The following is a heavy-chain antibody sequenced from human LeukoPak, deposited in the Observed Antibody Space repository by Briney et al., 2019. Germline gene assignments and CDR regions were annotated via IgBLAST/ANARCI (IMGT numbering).Heavy chain of an antibody. CDR2: IGSDVRT. J-gene: IGHJ4*02. D-gene: IGHD4-23*01. Sequence: GGSLRLSCEASGFTFSSNAMSWVRQAPGKGLEWVSGIGSDVRTHYADSVKGRFTISRENSKNRLYLQMNSLRAEDTAVYYCARAEGYGGELDSWGQGTLVTVSS. CDR3: ARAEGYGGELDS. CDR1: GFTFSSNA. V-gene: IGHV3-23*01.